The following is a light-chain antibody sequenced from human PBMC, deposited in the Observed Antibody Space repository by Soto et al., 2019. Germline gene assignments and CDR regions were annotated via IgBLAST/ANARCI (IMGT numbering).Light chain of an antibody. J-gene: IGKJ1*01. CDR2: KAS. V-gene: IGKV1-5*03. CDR1: QSISSW. Sequence: MHRTRSPSTLAASVGETVTITCRASQSISSWLAWYQQKPGKAPXXLIYKASSLESGAPSRFSGSGSGTEFTLTISSMKPDDFATYDCQQYNSYWTFGQGTKVDIK. CDR3: QQYNSYWT.